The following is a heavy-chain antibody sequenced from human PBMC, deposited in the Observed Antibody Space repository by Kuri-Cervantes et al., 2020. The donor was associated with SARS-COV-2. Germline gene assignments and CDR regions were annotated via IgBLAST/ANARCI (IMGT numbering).Heavy chain of an antibody. CDR3: ARGFCGGDCYSYYYYYYMDV. CDR2: IYYSEST. V-gene: IGHV4-59*01. J-gene: IGHJ6*03. Sequence: GSLRLSCTVAGGSISSYYWSWIRQPPGKGLEWIGYIYYSESTNYNPSLKSRVTISVDTSKNQFSLKLSSVTAADTAVYYCARGFCGGDCYSYYYYYYMDVWGKGTTVTVSS. CDR1: GGSISSYY. D-gene: IGHD2-21*01.